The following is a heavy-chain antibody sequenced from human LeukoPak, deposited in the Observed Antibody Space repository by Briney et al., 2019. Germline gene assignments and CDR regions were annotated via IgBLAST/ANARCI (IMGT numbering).Heavy chain of an antibody. D-gene: IGHD2-21*02. V-gene: IGHV1-69*05. J-gene: IGHJ2*01. Sequence: ASVKVSCKASGGTFSSYAISWVRQAPGQGLEWMGRIIPIFGTANYAQKFQGRVTITTDESTSTAYMELSSLRSEDTAVYYCARDLPKMTDWHFDLWGRGTLVTVSS. CDR2: IIPIFGTA. CDR3: ARDLPKMTDWHFDL. CDR1: GGTFSSYA.